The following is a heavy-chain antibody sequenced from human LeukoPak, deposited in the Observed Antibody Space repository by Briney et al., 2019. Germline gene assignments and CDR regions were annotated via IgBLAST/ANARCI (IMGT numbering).Heavy chain of an antibody. D-gene: IGHD6-6*01. J-gene: IGHJ4*02. CDR1: GYTFTGYY. V-gene: IGHV1-2*02. CDR3: ARAWVRAARPEDY. CDR2: INPDSGGT. Sequence: ASVKVSCKASGYTFTGYYMHWVRQAPGQGLEWMGWINPDSGGTNYAQTFQGRVTMTRDTSISTVYMELSRLKSDDTAVYYCARAWVRAARPEDYWGQGTLVTVSS.